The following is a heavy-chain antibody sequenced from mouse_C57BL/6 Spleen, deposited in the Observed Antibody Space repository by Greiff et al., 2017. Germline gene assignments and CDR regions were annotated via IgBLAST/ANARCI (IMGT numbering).Heavy chain of an antibody. CDR1: GFSFNTYA. CDR3: VRQGITTVVMDY. D-gene: IGHD1-1*01. Sequence: EVKLQESGGGLVQPKGSLQLSCAASGFSFNTYAMNCVRQAPGTGLEWVARIRSKSNNYATYYADSVKDRFTISRDDSESMLYLQMNNLKTEDTAMYYCVRQGITTVVMDYWGQGTSVTVSS. J-gene: IGHJ4*01. CDR2: IRSKSNNYAT. V-gene: IGHV10-1*01.